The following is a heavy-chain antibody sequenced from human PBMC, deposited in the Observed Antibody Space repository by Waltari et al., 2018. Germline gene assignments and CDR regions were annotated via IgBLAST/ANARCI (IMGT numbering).Heavy chain of an antibody. Sequence: QVQLQESGPGLVKPSQTLSLTCTVSGGSISSGSSYWSWIRQPAGKGLEWIGRIYTSGSTNYNPSLKSRVTISVDTSKNQFSLKLSSVTAADTAVYYCARAPGRVDFDYWGQGTLVTVSS. J-gene: IGHJ4*02. V-gene: IGHV4-61*02. CDR1: GGSISSGSSY. D-gene: IGHD2-15*01. CDR3: ARAPGRVDFDY. CDR2: IYTSGST.